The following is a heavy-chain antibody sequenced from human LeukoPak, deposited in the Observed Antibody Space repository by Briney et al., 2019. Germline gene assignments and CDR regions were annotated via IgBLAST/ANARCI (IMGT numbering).Heavy chain of an antibody. V-gene: IGHV3-30*02. CDR3: TTGYCSGTGCDVSGF. CDR2: IRYDGSNK. J-gene: IGHJ4*02. Sequence: GGSLRLSCAASGFTFSSYGMHWVRQAPGKGLEWVAFIRYDGSNKYYADSVKGRFTISRDNSKNTLYLQMNSLRAEDTAVYYCTTGYCSGTGCDVSGFWGQGTLVTVSS. D-gene: IGHD2-2*01. CDR1: GFTFSSYG.